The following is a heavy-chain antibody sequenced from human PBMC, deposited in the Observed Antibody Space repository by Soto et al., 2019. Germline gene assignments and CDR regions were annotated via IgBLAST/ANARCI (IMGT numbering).Heavy chain of an antibody. CDR3: ARDHATSGWYDY. J-gene: IGHJ4*02. CDR1: GFTLSRYW. Sequence: RGALRLACAASGFTLSRYWKHWVRQAPGKGLVWVSLINSDGSSTSYADSVKGRFTISRDSAKNTLYLQMNSLRAEDTAVYYCARDHATSGWYDYWGQGPLVTVSS. V-gene: IGHV3-74*01. CDR2: INSDGSST. D-gene: IGHD6-19*01.